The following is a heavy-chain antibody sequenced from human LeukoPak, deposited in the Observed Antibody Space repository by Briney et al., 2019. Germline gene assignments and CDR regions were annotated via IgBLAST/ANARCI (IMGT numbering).Heavy chain of an antibody. D-gene: IGHD3-9*01. J-gene: IGHJ4*02. CDR3: ALTPMDGYDILTDYYNGVYFDY. Sequence: GESLKISCKGSGYSFTSYWIGCVSQMPGKRVEWMGIIYPGDSDTRYNSSFQGQVTTSADKSISTAYLQWSSLKASDTAMYYCALTPMDGYDILTDYYNGVYFDYWGQGTLVTVSS. CDR2: IYPGDSDT. CDR1: GYSFTSYW. V-gene: IGHV5-51*01.